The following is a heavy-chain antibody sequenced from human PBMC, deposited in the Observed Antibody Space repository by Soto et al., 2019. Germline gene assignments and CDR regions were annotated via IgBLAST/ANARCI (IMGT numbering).Heavy chain of an antibody. CDR3: ARGGRDSATDY. D-gene: IGHD3-10*01. V-gene: IGHV3-43*01. CDR1: GFSFEDYM. J-gene: IGHJ4*02. Sequence: EVQLVESGGAVVQPGGSPRLSCAASGFSFEDYMMHWVRQAPGKGLEWVSLISWDGDTTYYVDSVRGRFTVSRDNSKNSLYLQMNSLRTEDSALYYCARGGRDSATDYWGQGTLVTVSS. CDR2: ISWDGDTT.